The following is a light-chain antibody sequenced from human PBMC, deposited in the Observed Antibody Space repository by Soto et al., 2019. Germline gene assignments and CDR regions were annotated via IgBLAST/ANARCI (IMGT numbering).Light chain of an antibody. Sequence: EIVWTQSQATLSLSPGDSATLSCRASQSVRSFLAWYQQKPGLPHRLLIYDASKRATGIPATLTGSGSGRDFTLTTSSLEPEDFAVYYCQQRSQWPPEGTLGPGTIVDIK. CDR1: QSVRSF. J-gene: IGKJ3*01. CDR3: QQRSQWPPEGT. V-gene: IGKV3-11*02. CDR2: DAS.